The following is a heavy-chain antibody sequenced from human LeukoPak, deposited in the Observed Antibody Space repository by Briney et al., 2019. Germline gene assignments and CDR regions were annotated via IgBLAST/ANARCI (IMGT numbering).Heavy chain of an antibody. V-gene: IGHV4-59*11. CDR2: FYYSGST. J-gene: IGHJ4*02. D-gene: IGHD4-17*01. CDR3: ARASGGYGDPFDY. Sequence: SETLSLTCSVSGGSISSHYWSWIRQPPGKGLEWVGYFYYSGSTNYNPSLKSRVTISIDTSKNQFSLKLRSVTAADTAVYYCARASGGYGDPFDYWGQGTLVTVSS. CDR1: GGSISSHY.